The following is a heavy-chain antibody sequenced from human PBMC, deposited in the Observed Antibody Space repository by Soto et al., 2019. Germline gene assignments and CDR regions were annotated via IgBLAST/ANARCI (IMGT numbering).Heavy chain of an antibody. CDR1: GYSFTIYC. Sequence: GESLKISCNGSGYSFTIYCIILVLQMPGKGLDWMGRIDPSDSYTNYSPSFQGHVTISADKSISTAYLQWSSLKASDTAMYYCARSIGSGWSDYWGQGTLVTVSS. CDR2: IDPSDSYT. J-gene: IGHJ4*02. D-gene: IGHD6-19*01. V-gene: IGHV5-10-1*01. CDR3: ARSIGSGWSDY.